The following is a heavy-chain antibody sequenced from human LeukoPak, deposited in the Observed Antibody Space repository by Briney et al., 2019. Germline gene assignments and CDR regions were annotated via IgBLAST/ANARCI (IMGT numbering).Heavy chain of an antibody. J-gene: IGHJ6*03. CDR1: GFTFSSYS. CDR3: RIVGATSHNYYYYYMDV. D-gene: IGHD1-26*01. V-gene: IGHV3-48*01. Sequence: PGGSLRLSCAASGFTFSSYSMNWVRQAPGKGLEWVSYISSSSSTIYYADSVKGRFTISRDNAKNSLYLQMNSLRAEDTAVYYCRIVGATSHNYYYYYMDVWGKGTTVTVSS. CDR2: ISSSSSTI.